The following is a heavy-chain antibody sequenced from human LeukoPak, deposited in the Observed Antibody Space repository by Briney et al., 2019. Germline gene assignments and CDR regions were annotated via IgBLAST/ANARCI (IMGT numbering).Heavy chain of an antibody. CDR2: INQDGSDK. V-gene: IGHV3-7*01. J-gene: IGHJ6*02. D-gene: IGHD3-10*01. Sequence: GSLRLSCAASGFSLSNYWMSWVRQAPGKGLEWVANINQDGSDKYYVDSVMGRFTISKDNAKNSVYLQMNSLRPEDTAIYYCAWYGVTHGLDVWGQGTTVTVSS. CDR1: GFSLSNYW. CDR3: AWYGVTHGLDV.